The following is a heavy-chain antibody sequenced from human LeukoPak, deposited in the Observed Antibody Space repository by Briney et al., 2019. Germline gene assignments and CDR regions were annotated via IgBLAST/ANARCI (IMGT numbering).Heavy chain of an antibody. CDR2: INPSGGST. CDR1: GYTFTSYY. D-gene: IGHD5-18*01. Sequence: GASVKVSCKASGYTFTSYYMHWVRQAPGQGLEWMGIINPSGGSTSYAQKFQGRVTMTRDTSTSTVYMELSSLRSEDTAVYYCARDVGHLTAVSDAFDIWGQGTMVTVSS. J-gene: IGHJ3*02. V-gene: IGHV1-46*01. CDR3: ARDVGHLTAVSDAFDI.